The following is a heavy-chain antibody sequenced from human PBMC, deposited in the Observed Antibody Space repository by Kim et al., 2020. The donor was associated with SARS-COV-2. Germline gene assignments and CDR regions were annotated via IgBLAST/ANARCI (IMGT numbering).Heavy chain of an antibody. CDR2: IDWDDDK. CDR1: GFSLSTSGMC. Sequence: SGPTLVNPTQTLTLTCTFSGFSLSTSGMCVSWIRQPPGKALEWLALIDWDDDKYYSTSLKTRLTISKDTSKNQVVLTMTNMDPVDTATYYCARIGATGYSSSWPSDYGMEVWGQGTTVTVSS. CDR3: ARIGATGYSSSWPSDYGMEV. J-gene: IGHJ6*02. D-gene: IGHD6-13*01. V-gene: IGHV2-70*01.